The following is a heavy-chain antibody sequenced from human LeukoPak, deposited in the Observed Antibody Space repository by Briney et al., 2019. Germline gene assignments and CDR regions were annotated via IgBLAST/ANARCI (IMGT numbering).Heavy chain of an antibody. CDR1: GFTFSSYA. D-gene: IGHD5-18*01. J-gene: IGHJ3*02. Sequence: PGGSLRLSCAASGFTFSSYAMSWVRQAPGKGLEWVSAISGSGGSTYYADSVKGRFTISRDNSKNTLYLQMNSLRAEDTAVYYCAREGVDTAMVVRGRAFDIWGQGTMVTVSS. CDR2: ISGSGGST. CDR3: AREGVDTAMVVRGRAFDI. V-gene: IGHV3-23*01.